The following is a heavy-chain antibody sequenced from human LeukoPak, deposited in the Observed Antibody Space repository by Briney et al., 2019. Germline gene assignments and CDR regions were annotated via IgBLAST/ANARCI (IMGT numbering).Heavy chain of an antibody. CDR3: ASSDIVVVVAATNYYYMDV. V-gene: IGHV3-23*01. D-gene: IGHD2-15*01. Sequence: GGSLRLSCEASGFTFSSYWMSWVRQAPGKGLEWVSAISGSGGSTYYADSVKGRFTISRDNSKNTLYLQMNSLRAEDTAVYYCASSDIVVVVAATNYYYMDVWGKGTTVTVSS. J-gene: IGHJ6*03. CDR2: ISGSGGST. CDR1: GFTFSSYW.